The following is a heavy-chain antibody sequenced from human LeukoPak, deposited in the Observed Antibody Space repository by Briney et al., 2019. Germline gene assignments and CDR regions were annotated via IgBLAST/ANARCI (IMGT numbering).Heavy chain of an antibody. CDR3: ARDRQSGGWATRGLFDY. V-gene: IGHV4-59*01. CDR2: IYHTGNT. CDR1: GGSINSYY. J-gene: IGHJ4*02. Sequence: PSETLSLTCTVSGGSINSYYWSWIRQPPGKGLEWIGYIYHTGNTKYNPSLKSRVTISADTSKNQFSLTLTSVTAADTAVYYCARDRQSGGWATRGLFDYWGQGTLVTVSS. D-gene: IGHD5-24*01.